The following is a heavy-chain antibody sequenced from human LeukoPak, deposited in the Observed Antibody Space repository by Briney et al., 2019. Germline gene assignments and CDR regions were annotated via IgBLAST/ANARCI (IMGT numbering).Heavy chain of an antibody. CDR1: GFTFSSYW. D-gene: IGHD2-21*02. CDR3: AIALGVTPPYYFSSGMDV. J-gene: IGHJ6*04. Sequence: PGGSLRLSCAASGFTFSSYWMTWVRQAPGKGLEWVANIKQDGIEKYYVDSVKGRFTISRDNAENSMYLQMNSLRAEDTAVYFCAIALGVTPPYYFSSGMDVGGKRATVTVSS. V-gene: IGHV3-7*03. CDR2: IKQDGIEK.